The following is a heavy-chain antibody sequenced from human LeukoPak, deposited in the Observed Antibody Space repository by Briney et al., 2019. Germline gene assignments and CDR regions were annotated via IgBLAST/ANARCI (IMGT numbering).Heavy chain of an antibody. CDR3: ARDLATIDGIARYYFEN. CDR2: INPNTGGT. CDR1: GYTFGDHD. D-gene: IGHD5-12*01. Sequence: ASVKVSCKASGYTFGDHDIHWVRQAPGQGFEWMGWINPNTGGTDYAQKFQDRIALTSYMSISAVYMELNRLESDDTALYYCARDLATIDGIARYYFENWGQGTLVTVS. J-gene: IGHJ4*02. V-gene: IGHV1-2*02.